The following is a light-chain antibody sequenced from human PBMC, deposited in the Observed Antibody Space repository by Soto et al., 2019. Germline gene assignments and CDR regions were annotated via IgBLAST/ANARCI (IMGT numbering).Light chain of an antibody. CDR3: CSYAGSSTYV. CDR1: SSDVGSYNL. Sequence: LTQPASVSGAPGQSITVSSTGTSSDVGSYNLVSSYQQHPGKAPKVMIYEVSKRPSGVPNRFSGSKSGNTASLTISGLQAEDEADYYCCSYAGSSTYVFGTGT. V-gene: IGLV2-23*02. J-gene: IGLJ1*01. CDR2: EVS.